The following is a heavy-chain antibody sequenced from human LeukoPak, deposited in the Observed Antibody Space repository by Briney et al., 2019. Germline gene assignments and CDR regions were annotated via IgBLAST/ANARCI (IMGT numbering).Heavy chain of an antibody. CDR2: IYYSGST. V-gene: IGHV4-59*08. J-gene: IGHJ4*02. CDR3: AKSSGWSNYYFDY. D-gene: IGHD6-19*01. CDR1: GGSISSYY. Sequence: SETLSLTCTVSGGSISSYYWSWIRQPPGKGLEWIGYIYYSGSTNYNPSLKSRVTISVDTSKNQFSLKLSSVTAADTAVYYCAKSSGWSNYYFDYWGQGTLVTVSS.